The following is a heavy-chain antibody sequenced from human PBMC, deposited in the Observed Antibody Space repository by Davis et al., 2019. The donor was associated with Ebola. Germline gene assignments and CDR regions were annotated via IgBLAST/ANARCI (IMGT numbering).Heavy chain of an antibody. Sequence: ASVKVSCKASGYTFTGYYMHWVRQAPGQGLEWMGIINPSGGSTSYAQKFQGRVTMTRDTSTSTAYMELRSLRSDDTAVYYCARGITMVRSASWFDPWGQGTLVTVSS. CDR1: GYTFTGYY. CDR3: ARGITMVRSASWFDP. CDR2: INPSGGST. D-gene: IGHD3-10*01. V-gene: IGHV1-46*01. J-gene: IGHJ5*02.